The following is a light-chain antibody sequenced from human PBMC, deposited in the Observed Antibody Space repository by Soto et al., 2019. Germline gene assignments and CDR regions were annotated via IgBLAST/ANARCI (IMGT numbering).Light chain of an antibody. CDR2: GNS. V-gene: IGLV1-40*01. Sequence: QSVLTQPPSVSGAPGQRVTISCTGSSSNIGAGYDVHWYQQLPGTAPKLLIYGNSNRPSGVPDRFSGSKSGTSASLALTGLQAEDEADYYCQSYDSSLSALYVFGTGTKLTVL. CDR3: QSYDSSLSALYV. CDR1: SSNIGAGYD. J-gene: IGLJ1*01.